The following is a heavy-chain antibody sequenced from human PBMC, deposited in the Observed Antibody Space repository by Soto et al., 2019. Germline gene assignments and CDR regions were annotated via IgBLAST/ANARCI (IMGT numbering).Heavy chain of an antibody. CDR3: ARGRHRWNYSDY. Sequence: ASVKVSCKASGYTCTIYDINCVLQSTGQGREGMGCMNPNSGNTGYAQKFQGRVTMTRNTSISTAYMELSSLRSEDTAVYYCARGRHRWNYSDYWGQGPLVTVSS. J-gene: IGHJ4*02. CDR1: GYTCTIYD. CDR2: MNPNSGNT. V-gene: IGHV1-8*01.